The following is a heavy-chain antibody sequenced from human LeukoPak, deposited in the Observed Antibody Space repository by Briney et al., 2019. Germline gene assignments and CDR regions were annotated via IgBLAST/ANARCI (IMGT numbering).Heavy chain of an antibody. J-gene: IGHJ3*02. Sequence: GGSLRLSCAASGFTFSRHSINWVRQAPGKGLEWVGFIRSKAYGGTTKNAASVKGRFTISRDDSRSIAYLQMNSLKTEDTAVYYCTRRYNYDSSGYYYVRDAFDIWGQGTMVTVSS. CDR3: TRRYNYDSSGYYYVRDAFDI. D-gene: IGHD3-22*01. V-gene: IGHV3-49*04. CDR2: IRSKAYGGTT. CDR1: GFTFSRHS.